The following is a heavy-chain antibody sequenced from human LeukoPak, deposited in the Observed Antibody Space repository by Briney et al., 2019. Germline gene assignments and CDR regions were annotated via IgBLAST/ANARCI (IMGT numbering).Heavy chain of an antibody. Sequence: GGSLRLSCAASGFTFSNAWMSWVRQAPGKGLEWVGRIKTKTGGATTDYGTPVKGRFTISRDDSENTLYLQMNSLKTEDTAVYFCTKNYYDTSGSLFYWGQGTLVTVSS. D-gene: IGHD3-22*01. J-gene: IGHJ4*02. CDR2: IKTKTGGATT. V-gene: IGHV3-15*01. CDR3: TKNYYDTSGSLFY. CDR1: GFTFSNAW.